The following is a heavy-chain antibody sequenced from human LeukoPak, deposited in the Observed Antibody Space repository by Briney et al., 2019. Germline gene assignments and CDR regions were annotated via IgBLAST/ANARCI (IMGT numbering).Heavy chain of an antibody. CDR1: GGSFSGYY. V-gene: IGHV4-34*01. CDR2: INHSGST. Sequence: SETLSLTCAVDGGSFSGYYWSWIRQPPGKGREWMGEINHSGSTNYNPSLKSRVTISVDTSKNQFSLKLRSVTAADTAVYYCARVWWELLYYFDYWGQGTLVTVSS. J-gene: IGHJ4*02. D-gene: IGHD1-26*01. CDR3: ARVWWELLYYFDY.